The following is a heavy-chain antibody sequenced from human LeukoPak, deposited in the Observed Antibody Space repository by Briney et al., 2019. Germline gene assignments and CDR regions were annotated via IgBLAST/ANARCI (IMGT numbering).Heavy chain of an antibody. CDR1: GFTFDDHA. D-gene: IGHD4-23*01. CDR2: ISWNSGSI. CDR3: ARTTVVKAFDY. J-gene: IGHJ4*02. Sequence: GGSLRLSCAASGFTFDDHAMHWVRQVRGKGLEWVSGISWNSGSIGYADSVKGRFTISRDNSKNTLYLQMNSLRAEDTAVYYCARTTVVKAFDYWGQGTLVTVSS. V-gene: IGHV3-9*01.